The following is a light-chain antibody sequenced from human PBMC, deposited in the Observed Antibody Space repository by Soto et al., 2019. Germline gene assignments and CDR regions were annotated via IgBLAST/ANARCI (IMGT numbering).Light chain of an antibody. CDR3: AAWDDRLNGHV. CDR1: SSNIGLHT. J-gene: IGLJ1*01. V-gene: IGLV1-44*01. Sequence: QSVLTQPPSASGTPGQRVTISCSGSSSNIGLHTVNWYQQLPGTAPKLLIYRNNQRPSGVPDRFSGSKSGTSASLAISGLQSEDEADYYCAAWDDRLNGHVFGTGTKLTVL. CDR2: RNN.